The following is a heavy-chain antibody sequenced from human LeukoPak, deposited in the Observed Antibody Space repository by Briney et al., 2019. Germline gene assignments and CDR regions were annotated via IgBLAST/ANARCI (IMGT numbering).Heavy chain of an antibody. CDR3: AKRFDSSGQTKSFDY. Sequence: GGSLRLSCAASGFTFSSYAMSWVRQAPGKGLEWVSAISGSGGSTYYADSVKGRFTISRDDFKNTLYLQMNSLRAEDTAVYYCAKRFDSSGQTKSFDYWGQGTLVTVSS. D-gene: IGHD3-22*01. J-gene: IGHJ4*02. CDR1: GFTFSSYA. V-gene: IGHV3-23*01. CDR2: ISGSGGST.